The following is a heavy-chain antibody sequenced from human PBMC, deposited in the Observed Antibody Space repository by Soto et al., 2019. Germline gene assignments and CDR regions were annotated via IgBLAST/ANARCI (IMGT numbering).Heavy chain of an antibody. CDR1: GFTFSNAW. CDR3: TTDSSGRPYSFDY. D-gene: IGHD6-19*01. J-gene: IGHJ4*02. V-gene: IGHV3-15*01. CDR2: IKSKTDGGTT. Sequence: EVQLVESGGGLVKPGGSLRLSCAASGFTFSNAWMSWVRQAPGKGLEWVGRIKSKTDGGTTDYAAPVKGRFTISRDDSKNTLYLQINSLKTEDTAVYYCTTDSSGRPYSFDYWGQGTLVTVSS.